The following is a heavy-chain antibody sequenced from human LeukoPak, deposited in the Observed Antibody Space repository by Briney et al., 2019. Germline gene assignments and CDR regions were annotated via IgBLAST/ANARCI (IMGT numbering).Heavy chain of an antibody. D-gene: IGHD1-26*01. V-gene: IGHV1-2*02. J-gene: IGHJ3*02. CDR1: GYTLTDYY. CDR2: INPNSGGT. CDR3: ARDWAGADAFDI. Sequence: ASVKVSCKASGYTLTDYYMYWVRQAPGQGLEWMGWINPNSGGTNYAQKFQGRVTMTRDTSISTAYMELSRLRSDDTAVYYCARDWAGADAFDIWGQGTMVTVSS.